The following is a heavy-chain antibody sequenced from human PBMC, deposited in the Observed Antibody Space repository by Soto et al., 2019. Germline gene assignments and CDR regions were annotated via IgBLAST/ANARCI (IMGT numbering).Heavy chain of an antibody. V-gene: IGHV1-2*02. D-gene: IGHD1-7*01. CDR2: INPNSGGT. CDR1: GYTFTGYY. J-gene: IGHJ6*02. CDR3: AGALQLRPYLYYYYDVMYF. Sequence: ASVKVSCKASGYTFTGYYMHWVRQAPGQGLEWMGWINPNSGGTNYAQKFQGRVTMTRDTSISTAYMELSRLRSDDTAVYYCAGALQLRPYLYYYYDVMYFRGQGTTVTGSS.